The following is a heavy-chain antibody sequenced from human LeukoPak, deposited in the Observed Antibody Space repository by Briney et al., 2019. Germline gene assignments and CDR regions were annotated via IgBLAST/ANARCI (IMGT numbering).Heavy chain of an antibody. CDR1: GFTFSSYG. CDR3: AKANCSGGSCSYFGY. CDR2: ISYDGSNK. D-gene: IGHD2-15*01. V-gene: IGHV3-30*18. J-gene: IGHJ4*02. Sequence: GGSLRLSCAASGFTFSSYGMHWVRQAPGKGLEWVAVISYDGSNKYYADSVKGRFTISRDNSKNTLYLQMNSLRAEDTAVYYCAKANCSGGSCSYFGYWGQGTLVTVSS.